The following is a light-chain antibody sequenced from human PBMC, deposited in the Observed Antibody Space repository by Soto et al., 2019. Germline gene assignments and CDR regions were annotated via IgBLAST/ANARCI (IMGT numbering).Light chain of an antibody. CDR2: EVS. J-gene: IGKJ1*01. Sequence: DIVMTQTPLSLSVTPGQAASISCKSSQSVLHSDGKTYLYWYLQRPGQPPHLLIYEVSNRFSGVPYRFSGSGSGTDFTLKISLVEAEDVGVYYCLQTKQLPVTFGQGTRVEIK. CDR1: QSVLHSDGKTY. V-gene: IGKV2D-29*01. CDR3: LQTKQLPVT.